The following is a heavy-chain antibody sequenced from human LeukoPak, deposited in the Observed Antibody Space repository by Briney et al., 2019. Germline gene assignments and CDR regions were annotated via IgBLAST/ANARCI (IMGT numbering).Heavy chain of an antibody. CDR3: AKDSGSYDFVYYYYMDV. Sequence: GGSLRLFCAASGFTFSSYAMHWVRQAPGKGLEWVALISYDGSDKYYADSVKGRFTISRDNSKNTLYLQMNSLRAEDTAVYYCAKDSGSYDFVYYYYMDVWGKGTTVTISS. J-gene: IGHJ6*03. V-gene: IGHV3-30*04. CDR2: ISYDGSDK. CDR1: GFTFSSYA. D-gene: IGHD1-26*01.